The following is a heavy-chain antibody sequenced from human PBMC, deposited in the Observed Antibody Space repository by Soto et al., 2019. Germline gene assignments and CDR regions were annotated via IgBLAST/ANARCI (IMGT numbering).Heavy chain of an antibody. CDR3: ARDRGYCSGGSCYPDDYFQH. V-gene: IGHV3-30-3*01. J-gene: IGHJ1*01. D-gene: IGHD2-15*01. CDR1: GFTFSSYA. CDR2: ISYDGSNK. Sequence: QVQLVESGGGVVQPGRSLRLSCAASGFTFSSYAMHWVRQAPGKGLEWVAVISYDGSNKYYADSVKGRFTISRDNSKNTRYLQMNSLRAEDTAVYYCARDRGYCSGGSCYPDDYFQHWGQGTLVTVSS.